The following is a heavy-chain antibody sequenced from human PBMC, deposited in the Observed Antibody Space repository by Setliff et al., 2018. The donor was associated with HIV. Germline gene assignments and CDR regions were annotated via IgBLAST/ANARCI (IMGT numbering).Heavy chain of an antibody. Sequence: PSETLSLTCAVSGGSFNNHNWSWIRHCPGRGLVWIGELNYSGGHNYNPSLKSRVTISADTSKNQISMKMKSVTAGDTGIYYCSRGIVQRQWPRSLIFYYYYMDYWANGTMVTVSS. D-gene: IGHD3-16*01. CDR2: LNYSGGH. CDR1: GGSFNNHN. J-gene: IGHJ6*04. CDR3: SRGIVQRQWPRSLIFYYYYMDY. V-gene: IGHV4-34*01.